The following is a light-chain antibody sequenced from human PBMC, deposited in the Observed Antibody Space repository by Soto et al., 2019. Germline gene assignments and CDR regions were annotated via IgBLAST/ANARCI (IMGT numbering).Light chain of an antibody. CDR3: QQYDTYWT. CDR2: DAS. J-gene: IGKJ1*01. V-gene: IGKV3-20*01. Sequence: EIVLTQSPGTLSLSPGERSTLSCRASQSVSSSYLAWYQQKPGQAPRLLIYDASNRATGIPDRFSGSGSGTEFTLTISSLQPDDFATYYCQQYDTYWTFGQGTKVDIK. CDR1: QSVSSSY.